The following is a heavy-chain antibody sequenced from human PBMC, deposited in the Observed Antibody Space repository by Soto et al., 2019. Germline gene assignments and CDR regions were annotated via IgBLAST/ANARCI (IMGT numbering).Heavy chain of an antibody. CDR3: ARESREFSGSGGLDV. J-gene: IGHJ6*02. V-gene: IGHV4-61*01. CDR2: LYYSGST. D-gene: IGHD5-12*01. Sequence: QVQLQESGPGLVKPSETLSLTCTVSGGSVNSDSYYWSWIRQPPGKRLEWIGSLYYSGSTNYNPPLKSRVAISVDTSKNQYSLTLSSVTAADTAVYFCARESREFSGSGGLDVWGQGTTVTVSS. CDR1: GGSVNSDSYY.